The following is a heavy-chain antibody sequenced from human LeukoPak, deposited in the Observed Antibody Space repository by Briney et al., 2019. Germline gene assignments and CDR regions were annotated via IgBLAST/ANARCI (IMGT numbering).Heavy chain of an antibody. CDR3: ARDRGNDYYDSSGYYYPDAFDI. Sequence: ASVTVSCTASGYTFTSYAMHWVRQAPGQSLECMGWINTGNGNTKSSQKFQGRVTITRDTSASTAYMELSSLRSGDTAVYYCARDRGNDYYDSSGYYYPDAFDIWGQGTMVTVSS. V-gene: IGHV1-3*04. CDR1: GYTFTSYA. J-gene: IGHJ3*02. D-gene: IGHD3-22*01. CDR2: INTGNGNT.